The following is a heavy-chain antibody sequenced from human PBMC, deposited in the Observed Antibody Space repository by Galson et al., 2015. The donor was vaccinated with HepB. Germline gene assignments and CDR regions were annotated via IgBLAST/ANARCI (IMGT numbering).Heavy chain of an antibody. J-gene: IGHJ3*02. CDR1: GFTFSSYS. V-gene: IGHV3-21*01. D-gene: IGHD3-22*01. CDR2: ISSSSSYI. Sequence: SLRLSCAASGFTFSSYSMNWVRQAPGKGLEWVSSISSSSSYIYYADSVKGRFTISRDNAKNSLYLQMNSLRAEDTAVYYCARVDSSGYFVLAFDIWGQGTMVTVSS. CDR3: ARVDSSGYFVLAFDI.